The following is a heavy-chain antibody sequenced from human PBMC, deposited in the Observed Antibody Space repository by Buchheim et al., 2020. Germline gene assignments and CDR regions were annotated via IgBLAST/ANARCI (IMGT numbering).Heavy chain of an antibody. J-gene: IGHJ4*02. V-gene: IGHV3-7*04. CDR2: IKQDGSEK. Sequence: EVQLVESGGGLVQPGGSLRLSCAASGFTFSSYWMSWVRQAPGKGLEWVANIKQDGSEKYYVYSVKGRFTISRDNAKNSPYLQMNSLRAEDTAVYYCERVDAYYDILTGYYEYYFDYWGQGTL. CDR3: ERVDAYYDILTGYYEYYFDY. D-gene: IGHD3-9*01. CDR1: GFTFSSYW.